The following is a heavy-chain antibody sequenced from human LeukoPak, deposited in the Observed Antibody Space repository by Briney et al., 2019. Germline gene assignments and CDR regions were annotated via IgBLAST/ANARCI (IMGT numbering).Heavy chain of an antibody. CDR1: GFTFSSYS. J-gene: IGHJ6*03. CDR3: ARDPGGDCSGGSCSIYYYYYYMDV. CDR2: ISSSSSYI. V-gene: IGHV3-21*01. D-gene: IGHD2-15*01. Sequence: PGGSLRLSCAASGFTFSSYSMNWVRQAPGKGVEWVSSISSSSSYIYYADSVKGRFTISRDNDKNSLYLQMNSLRAEDTAVYYCARDPGGDCSGGSCSIYYYYYYMDVWGKGTTVTVSS.